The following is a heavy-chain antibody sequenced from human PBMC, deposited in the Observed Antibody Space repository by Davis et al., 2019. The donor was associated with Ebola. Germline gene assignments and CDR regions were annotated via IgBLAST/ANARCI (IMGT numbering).Heavy chain of an antibody. V-gene: IGHV1-18*01. J-gene: IGHJ4*02. D-gene: IGHD6-13*01. CDR2: ISTYKGNT. CDR3: ARHGHSSGWYWGD. CDR1: GYTFTNYG. Sequence: AASVKVSCKASGYTFTNYGISWMRQAPGQGLEWMGWISTYKGNTNSPQKFQGRVTMTTDTSTSTAYMELRSLTSDDTAVYYCARHGHSSGWYWGDWGQGTLVTVSS.